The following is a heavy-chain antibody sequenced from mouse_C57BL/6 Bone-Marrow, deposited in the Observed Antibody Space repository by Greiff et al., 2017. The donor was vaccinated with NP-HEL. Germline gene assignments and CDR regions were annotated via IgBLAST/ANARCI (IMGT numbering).Heavy chain of an antibody. Sequence: VQLQQSGPGLVQPSQSLSITCTVSGFSLTSYGVHWVRQSPGQGLEWLGVIWSGGSTDYNAAFISRLSISTDNSKSQVFFKMTSLQADDTAIYYCASITTVVAVPMDYWGQGTSVTVSS. CDR2: IWSGGST. D-gene: IGHD1-1*01. V-gene: IGHV2-2*01. CDR3: ASITTVVAVPMDY. J-gene: IGHJ4*01. CDR1: GFSLTSYG.